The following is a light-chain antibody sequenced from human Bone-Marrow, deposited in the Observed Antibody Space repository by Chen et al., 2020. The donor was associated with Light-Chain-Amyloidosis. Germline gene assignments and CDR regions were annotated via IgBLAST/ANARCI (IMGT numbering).Light chain of an antibody. CDR2: TVS. V-gene: IGKV2-40*01. CDR3: MQGIEFPHT. Sequence: DIVMTQTPLSLPVTPGEPASIYCRSSQSLLDSDDGNTYLDWYLQKTGQSPQLLVYTVSYRASGVPDRLSGSGSDTDFKLKISRVEAEDVGVYFCMQGIEFPHTFGQGTKLEIK. J-gene: IGKJ2*01. CDR1: QSLLDSDDGNTY.